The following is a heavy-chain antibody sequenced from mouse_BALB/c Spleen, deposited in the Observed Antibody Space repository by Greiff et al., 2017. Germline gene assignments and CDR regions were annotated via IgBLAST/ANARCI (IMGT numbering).Heavy chain of an antibody. Sequence: QVHVKQSGAELVRPGTSVKVSCKASGYAFTNYLIEWVKQRPGQGLEWIGVINPGSGGTNYNEKFKGKATLTADKSSSTAYMQLSSLTSDDSAVYFCARGGDYYAMDYWGQGTSVTVSS. J-gene: IGHJ4*01. CDR1: GYAFTNYL. V-gene: IGHV1-54*01. CDR3: ARGGDYYAMDY. CDR2: INPGSGGT.